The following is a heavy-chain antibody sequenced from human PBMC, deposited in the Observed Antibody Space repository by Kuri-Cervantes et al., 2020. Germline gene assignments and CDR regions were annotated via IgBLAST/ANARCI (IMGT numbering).Heavy chain of an antibody. J-gene: IGHJ5*02. CDR1: GFTFSSYG. V-gene: IGHV3-30*03. CDR2: ISYDGSNK. CDR3: ARAHLVPAAISWFDP. D-gene: IGHD2-2*01. Sequence: GGSLRLSCAASGFTFSSYGMHWVRQAPGKGLEWVAVISYDGSNKYYADSVKGRFTISRDNSKNTLYLQMNSLRAEDTAVYHCARAHLVPAAISWFDPWGQGTLVTVSS.